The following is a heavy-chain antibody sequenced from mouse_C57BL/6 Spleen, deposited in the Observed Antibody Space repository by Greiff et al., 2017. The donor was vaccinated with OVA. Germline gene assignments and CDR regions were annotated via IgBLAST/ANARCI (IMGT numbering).Heavy chain of an antibody. D-gene: IGHD2-3*01. CDR1: GYAFSSSW. J-gene: IGHJ2*01. CDR2: IYPGDGDT. Sequence: QVQLQQSGPELVKPGASVKISCKASGYAFSSSWMNWVKQRPGKGLEWIGRIYPGDGDTNYNGKFKGKATLTADKSSSTAYMQLSSLTSEDSAVYFCARDGVGDFYFDYWGKGTTLTVSS. V-gene: IGHV1-82*01. CDR3: ARDGVGDFYFDY.